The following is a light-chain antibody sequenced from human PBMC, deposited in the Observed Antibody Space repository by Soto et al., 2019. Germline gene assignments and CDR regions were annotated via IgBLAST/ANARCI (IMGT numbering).Light chain of an antibody. Sequence: EIVLTQSPGTLSLSPGERATLSCRASQSVSTNYLAWYQQKLGQAPRLLIYGASSRATGIPDRFSGSGSGTDFTLTISRLEPEDFTVYYCHQYGSSPWTFGQGTKVDI. V-gene: IGKV3-20*01. CDR2: GAS. CDR1: QSVSTNY. CDR3: HQYGSSPWT. J-gene: IGKJ1*01.